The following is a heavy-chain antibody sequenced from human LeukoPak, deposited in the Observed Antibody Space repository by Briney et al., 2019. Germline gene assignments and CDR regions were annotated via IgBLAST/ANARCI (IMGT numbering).Heavy chain of an antibody. Sequence: PGGSLRLSCAASGFTFSSYAMSWVRQAPGKGLEWVSAISGSGGSTYYADSVKGRFTISRGNSKNTLYLQMNSLRAEDTAVYYCAKDTSSSWFFDYWGQGTLVTVSS. D-gene: IGHD6-13*01. J-gene: IGHJ4*02. V-gene: IGHV3-23*01. CDR2: ISGSGGST. CDR3: AKDTSSSWFFDY. CDR1: GFTFSSYA.